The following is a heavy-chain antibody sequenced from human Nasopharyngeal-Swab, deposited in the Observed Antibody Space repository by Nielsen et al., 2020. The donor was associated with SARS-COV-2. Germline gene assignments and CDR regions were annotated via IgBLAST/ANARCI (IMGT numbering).Heavy chain of an antibody. J-gene: IGHJ6*03. V-gene: IGHV3-11*06. CDR2: ISSSSSYT. D-gene: IGHD6-19*01. CDR1: GFTFSDYY. Sequence: GGSLRLSCAASGFTFSDYYMSWIRQAPGKGLEWVSYISSSSSYTNYADSVKGRFTISRDNAKNSLYLQMNSLRAEDTAVYYCAREAMGIAVAGTSLGYMAVWGKGTTVTVSS. CDR3: AREAMGIAVAGTSLGYMAV.